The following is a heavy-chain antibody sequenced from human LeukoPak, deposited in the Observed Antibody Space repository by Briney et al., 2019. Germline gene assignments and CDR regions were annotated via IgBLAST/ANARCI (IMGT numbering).Heavy chain of an antibody. CDR1: GYTFISYD. J-gene: IGHJ6*03. V-gene: IGHV1-8*03. CDR3: ARRAVGNSYYHSMDV. Sequence: ASVKVSCKASGYTFISYDINWVRQVTGQGLEWMGWMNPNSGNTGYAQKFQGRVTITRNTSISTAFMELSSLRSEDAAVYYCARRAVGNSYYHSMDVWGKGTTVTVSS. D-gene: IGHD6-19*01. CDR2: MNPNSGNT.